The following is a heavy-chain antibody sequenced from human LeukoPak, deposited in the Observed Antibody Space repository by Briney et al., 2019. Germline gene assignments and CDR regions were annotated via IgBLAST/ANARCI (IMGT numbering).Heavy chain of an antibody. CDR1: GYTFTSYY. Sequence: GASVKVSCKASGYTFTSYYIHWVRQAPGQGLECMGIINPSGGTTIYAQNFQGRVTMTRDMSTSTVYMQLSSLRSQDTAVYYCARDPGEYSSSHLFDYWGQGTLVTVSS. J-gene: IGHJ4*02. CDR3: ARDPGEYSSSHLFDY. V-gene: IGHV1-46*01. D-gene: IGHD6-6*01. CDR2: INPSGGTT.